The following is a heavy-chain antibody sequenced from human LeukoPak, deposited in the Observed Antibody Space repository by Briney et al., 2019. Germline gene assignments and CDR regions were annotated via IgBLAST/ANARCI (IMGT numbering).Heavy chain of an antibody. Sequence: PGRSLRLSCAASGLTFSSYAMHWVRQAPGKGLEWVAVISYDGSNKYYADSMKGRFTISRDNSKNTLYLQMNSLRAEDTAVYYCAKEIWPTVTTPGWTYFDYWGQAALVTVSS. J-gene: IGHJ4*02. D-gene: IGHD4-17*01. CDR1: GLTFSSYA. CDR3: AKEIWPTVTTPGWTYFDY. V-gene: IGHV3-30*04. CDR2: ISYDGSNK.